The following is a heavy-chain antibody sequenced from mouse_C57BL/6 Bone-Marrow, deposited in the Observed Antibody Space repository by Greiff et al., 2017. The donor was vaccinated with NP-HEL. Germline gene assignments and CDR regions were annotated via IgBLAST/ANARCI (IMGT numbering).Heavy chain of an antibody. CDR2: INPSSGYT. J-gene: IGHJ2*01. V-gene: IGHV1-7*01. CDR1: GYTFTSYW. Sequence: QVQLQQSGAELAKPGASVKLSCKASGYTFTSYWMHWVKQRPGQGLEWIGYINPSSGYTKYNQKFKDKATLTADKSSSTAYMQLSILTYEDSAVYYCARVPPLYYGSSSYYFDYWGQGTTLTVSS. CDR3: ARVPPLYYGSSSYYFDY. D-gene: IGHD1-1*01.